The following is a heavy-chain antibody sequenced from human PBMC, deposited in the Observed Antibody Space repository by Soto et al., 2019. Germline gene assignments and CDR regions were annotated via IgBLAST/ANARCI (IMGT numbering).Heavy chain of an antibody. CDR2: IYYSGST. D-gene: IGHD5-18*01. Sequence: SETLSLTCTASGGSISSGGYYWSWIRQHPGKGLEWIGYIYYSGSTYYNPSLKSRVTISVDTSKNQFSLKLSSVTAADTAVYYCARVSALTAMAYFDYWGQGTLVTVSS. V-gene: IGHV4-31*03. CDR3: ARVSALTAMAYFDY. J-gene: IGHJ4*02. CDR1: GGSISSGGYY.